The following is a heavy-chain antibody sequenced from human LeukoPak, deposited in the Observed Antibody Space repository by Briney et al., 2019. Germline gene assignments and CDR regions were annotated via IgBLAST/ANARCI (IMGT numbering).Heavy chain of an antibody. CDR3: AREEYGSGSHHYFDY. CDR2: IYYSGST. V-gene: IGHV4-30-4*08. CDR1: GGSISSADYY. Sequence: SETLSLTCTASGGSISSADYYWSWIRQPPGKGLEWIGYIYYSGSTYYNPSLKSRVTISVDTSKNQFSLKLSSVTAADTAVYYCAREEYGSGSHHYFDYWGQGTLVTVSS. D-gene: IGHD3-10*01. J-gene: IGHJ4*02.